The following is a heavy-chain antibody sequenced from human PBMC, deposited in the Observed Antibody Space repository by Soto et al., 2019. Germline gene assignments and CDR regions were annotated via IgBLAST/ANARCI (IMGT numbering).Heavy chain of an antibody. D-gene: IGHD1-1*01. V-gene: IGHV3-48*03. CDR1: GFTFSSYE. Sequence: EVQLVESGGGLVQPGGSLRLSCAASGFTFSSYEMNWVRQAAGKGLEWVSYISSGGTITYNADSVKGRFTISRDNAKNALYLQMNSLRAEDTAVYYCARLLIRQRYYYYGMDVWGQGTTVTVSS. CDR2: ISSGGTIT. J-gene: IGHJ6*02. CDR3: ARLLIRQRYYYYGMDV.